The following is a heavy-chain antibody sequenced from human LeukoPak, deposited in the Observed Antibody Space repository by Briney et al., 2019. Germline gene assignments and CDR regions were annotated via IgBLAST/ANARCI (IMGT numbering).Heavy chain of an antibody. V-gene: IGHV4-61*10. CDR3: ARVSGWISSGAFDI. D-gene: IGHD6-19*01. Sequence: SETLSLTCTVSGGSISSGSYYWSWIRQPAGKGLEWIGYIYYSGSTNYNPSLKSRVTISVDTSKNQFSLKLSSVTAADTAVYYCARVSGWISSGAFDIWGQGTMVTVSS. CDR2: IYYSGST. J-gene: IGHJ3*02. CDR1: GGSISSGSYY.